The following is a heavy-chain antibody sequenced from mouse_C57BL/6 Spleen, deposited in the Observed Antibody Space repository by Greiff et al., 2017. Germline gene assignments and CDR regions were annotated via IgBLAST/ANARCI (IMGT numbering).Heavy chain of an antibody. D-gene: IGHD1-1*01. CDR3: TRPITTVLARFDY. V-gene: IGHV1-15*01. J-gene: IGHJ2*01. CDR2: IDPETGGT. CDR1: GYTFTDYE. Sequence: VQLQQSGAELVRPGASVTLSCKASGYTFTDYEMHWVKQTPVHGLEWIGAIDPETGGTAYNQKFKGKAILTADKSSSTAYMELRSLTSEDSSVYYCTRPITTVLARFDYWGQGTTLTVDS.